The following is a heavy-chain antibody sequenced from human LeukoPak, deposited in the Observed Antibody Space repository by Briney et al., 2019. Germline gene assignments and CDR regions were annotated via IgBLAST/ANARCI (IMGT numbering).Heavy chain of an antibody. CDR2: TRYDGSNK. CDR3: ARDPNYYGSGSPPDY. Sequence: GGSLRLSCAASGFTFSNFGIHWVRQTPGKGLEWVAFTRYDGSNKYYADSVKGRFTIFRDNSKNTLYLQMNSLRAEDTAVYYCARDPNYYGSGSPPDYWGQGTLVTVSS. J-gene: IGHJ4*02. CDR1: GFTFSNFG. D-gene: IGHD3-10*01. V-gene: IGHV3-30*02.